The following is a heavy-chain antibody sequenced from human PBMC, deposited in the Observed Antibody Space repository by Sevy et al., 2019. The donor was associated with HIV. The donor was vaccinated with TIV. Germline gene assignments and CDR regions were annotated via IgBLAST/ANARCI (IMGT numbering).Heavy chain of an antibody. V-gene: IGHV4-59*01. CDR1: GDSISSYY. CDR2: IHYSGST. CDR3: ARASGQSTSSRYFDF. D-gene: IGHD6-6*01. J-gene: IGHJ4*02. Sequence: SETLSLTCTVSGDSISSYYWSWMRQPPGKGLKWIGYIHYSGSTNYNPSLKSRVTISVDTSKSQFSLNLNSVTAADTAVYFCARASGQSTSSRYFDFWGQGTLVTVSS.